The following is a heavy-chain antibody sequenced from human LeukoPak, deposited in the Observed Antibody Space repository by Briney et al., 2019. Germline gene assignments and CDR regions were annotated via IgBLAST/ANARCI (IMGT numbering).Heavy chain of an antibody. CDR3: ARGDYGDTWFDP. V-gene: IGHV4-34*01. D-gene: IGHD4-17*01. J-gene: IGHJ5*02. CDR1: GGSFSGYY. CDR2: INHSGST. Sequence: SETLSLTCAVYGGSFSGYYWSWIRQPPGKGLGWIGEINHSGSTNYNPSLKSRVTISVDTSKNQFSLKLSSVTAADTAVYYCARGDYGDTWFDPWGQGTLVTVSS.